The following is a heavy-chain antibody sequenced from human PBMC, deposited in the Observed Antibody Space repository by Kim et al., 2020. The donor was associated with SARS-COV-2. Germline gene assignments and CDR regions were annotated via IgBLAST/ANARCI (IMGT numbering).Heavy chain of an antibody. D-gene: IGHD5-18*01. Sequence: ASVKVSCKASGYTFTSYGISWVRQAPGQGLEWMGWISAYNGNTNYAQKLQGRVTMTTDTSTSTAYMELRSLRSDDTAVYYCARDPRRSNLYGYKGWEAGVAFDIWGQGTMVTVSS. CDR3: ARDPRRSNLYGYKGWEAGVAFDI. J-gene: IGHJ3*02. V-gene: IGHV1-18*04. CDR1: GYTFTSYG. CDR2: ISAYNGNT.